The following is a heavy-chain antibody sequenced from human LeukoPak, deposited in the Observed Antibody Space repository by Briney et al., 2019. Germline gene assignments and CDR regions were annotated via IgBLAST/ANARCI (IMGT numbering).Heavy chain of an antibody. D-gene: IGHD3-10*01. CDR2: IYSGGST. V-gene: IGHV3-66*01. CDR1: EFSVGSNY. Sequence: GGSLRLSCAASEFSVGSNYMTWVRQAPGKGLEWVSLIYSGGSTYYADSVKGRFTTSRDNSKNTLYLQMNSLRAEDTAVYYCAKDVGIWFGELFDYWGQGTLVTVSS. J-gene: IGHJ4*02. CDR3: AKDVGIWFGELFDY.